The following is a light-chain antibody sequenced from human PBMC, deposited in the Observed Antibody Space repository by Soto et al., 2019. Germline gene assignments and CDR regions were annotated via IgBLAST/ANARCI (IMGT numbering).Light chain of an antibody. CDR2: DAS. J-gene: IGKJ1*01. CDR1: QSISTW. CDR3: QQYKSYST. Sequence: DLQMTQSPSTLSASLRDRDTITCRASQSISTWVAWYQQKPGKAPKLLIYDASSLESGVPSRFSGSVSGTEFTLTISSLQPDDFATYYCQQYKSYSTFGQGTKVDIK. V-gene: IGKV1-5*01.